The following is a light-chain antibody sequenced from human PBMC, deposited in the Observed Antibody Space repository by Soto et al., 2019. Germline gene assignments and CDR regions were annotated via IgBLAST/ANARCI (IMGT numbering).Light chain of an antibody. J-gene: IGLJ1*01. Sequence: QSVLTQPASVXXSXXXXXTISCTGTSSDVGGYNYVTWYQHHPGKAPKLMIYDVSNRPSGVSNRFSGSKSGNTASLTISGLQADDEADYYCSSYTTSSTRVFGTGTKLTVL. V-gene: IGLV2-14*01. CDR3: SSYTTSSTRV. CDR2: DVS. CDR1: SSDVGGYNY.